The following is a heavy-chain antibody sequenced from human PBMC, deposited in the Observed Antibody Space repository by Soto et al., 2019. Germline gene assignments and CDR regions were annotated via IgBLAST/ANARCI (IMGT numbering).Heavy chain of an antibody. V-gene: IGHV3-30-3*01. CDR1: GFIFSSYA. CDR2: ISYDGSNK. D-gene: IGHD2-15*01. Sequence: QVQLVESGGGVVQPGRSLRLSCAASGFIFSSYAMHWVRQAPGKGLEWVAVISYDGSNKYYADSVKGRFTISRANSKNTLYLQMNSLRAEDTAVYYCARTGLLHGMDVWGQGTTVTVSS. CDR3: ARTGLLHGMDV. J-gene: IGHJ6*02.